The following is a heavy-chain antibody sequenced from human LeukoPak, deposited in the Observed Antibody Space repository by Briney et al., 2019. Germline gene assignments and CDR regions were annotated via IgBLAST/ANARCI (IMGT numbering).Heavy chain of an antibody. J-gene: IGHJ3*02. CDR3: TRRYNYDSSGYYYVRDAFDI. CDR1: GGTFSSYA. V-gene: IGHV1-2*02. Sequence: APVKVSCKASGGTFSSYAISWVRQAPGQGLEWMGGIIPNSGGTNYAQNFQGRVTMTRDTSIRTAYMELSRLRSDDTAVYYCTRRYNYDSSGYYYVRDAFDIWGQGTMVTVSS. D-gene: IGHD3-22*01. CDR2: IIPNSGGT.